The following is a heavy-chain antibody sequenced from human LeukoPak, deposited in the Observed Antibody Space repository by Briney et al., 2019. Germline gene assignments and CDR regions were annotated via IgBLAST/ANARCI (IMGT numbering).Heavy chain of an antibody. CDR1: GYSFTSYW. V-gene: IGHV5-51*01. CDR3: ASYLYYDSSGYYTNAFDI. CDR2: IYPGDSDT. Sequence: GESLKISCKGSGYSFTSYWIGWVRQMPGKGLEWMGIIYPGDSDTRYSPSFQGQVTISADKSISTAYLQWSSLKASDTAMYYCASYLYYDSSGYYTNAFDIWGRGTMVTVSS. J-gene: IGHJ3*02. D-gene: IGHD3-22*01.